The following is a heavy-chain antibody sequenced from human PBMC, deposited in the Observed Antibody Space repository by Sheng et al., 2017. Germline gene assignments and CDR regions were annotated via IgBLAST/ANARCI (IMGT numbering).Heavy chain of an antibody. V-gene: IGHV3-30*04. CDR2: ILSDESNK. D-gene: IGHD2-21*02. J-gene: IGHJ4*02. Sequence: QVQLVESGGGVVQPGRSLRLSCVASGFTFSTYTLHWVRQAPGKGLEWVALILSDESNKYYADSVKGRFSISRDNSKNTVYLQMNSLRAEDTAMYYCAENGGGNSLSLGYWGQGTLVTVSS. CDR1: GFTFSTYT. CDR3: AENGGGNSLSLGY.